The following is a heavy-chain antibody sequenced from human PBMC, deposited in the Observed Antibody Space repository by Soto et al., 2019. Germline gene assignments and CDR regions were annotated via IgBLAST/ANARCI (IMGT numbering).Heavy chain of an antibody. CDR1: GGSISSYY. CDR3: AGERHYYYGMDV. Sequence: SETLSLTCTVSGGSISSYYWSWIRQPPGKGLEWIGYIYYSGSTNYNPSLKSRVTISVDTSKNKFSLKLSSVTAEDTAVYYCAGERHYYYGMDVWGQGNTVT. D-gene: IGHD1-1*01. J-gene: IGHJ6*02. CDR2: IYYSGST. V-gene: IGHV4-59*01.